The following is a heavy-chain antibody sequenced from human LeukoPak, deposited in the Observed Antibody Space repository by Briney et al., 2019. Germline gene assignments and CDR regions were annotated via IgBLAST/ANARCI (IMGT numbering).Heavy chain of an antibody. CDR3: TTDIVRYSANYYDH. CDR2: IKSETDGGTT. V-gene: IGHV3-15*01. CDR1: GFTFSNVW. Sequence: GGSLRLSCAASGFTFSNVWMSWVRQAPGKGLDWVGRIKSETDGGTTDYAAPVKGGFTISIDESKSTVYLQLNSLKTEDTALYYCTTDIVRYSANYYDHWGQGTLVTVSS. D-gene: IGHD1-26*01. J-gene: IGHJ4*02.